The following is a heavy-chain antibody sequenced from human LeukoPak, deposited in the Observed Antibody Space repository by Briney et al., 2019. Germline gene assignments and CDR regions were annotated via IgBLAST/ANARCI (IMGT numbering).Heavy chain of an antibody. CDR2: INPSGGST. J-gene: IGHJ3*02. V-gene: IGHV1-46*01. D-gene: IGHD3-22*01. CDR1: GGTFSSYA. CDR3: ASKWVTYYYNSSAYHYPIDVFDI. Sequence: GASVKVSCKASGGTFSSYAISWVRQAPGQGLEWMGIINPSGGSTSYAQKFQGRVTMTRDMSTSTVYMELSSLRSEDTAVYYCASKWVTYYYNSSAYHYPIDVFDIWGQGTMVTVSS.